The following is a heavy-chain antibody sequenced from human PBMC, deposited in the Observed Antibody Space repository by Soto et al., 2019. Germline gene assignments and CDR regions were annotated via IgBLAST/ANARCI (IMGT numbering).Heavy chain of an antibody. D-gene: IGHD1-7*01. V-gene: IGHV1-3*01. CDR1: GYTFTSYA. CDR3: ARVNHLELAYFDY. J-gene: IGHJ4*02. CDR2: INAGNGNT. Sequence: QVQLVQSGAEVKKPGASVKVSCKASGYTFTSYAMHWVRQAPGQRLEWMGWINAGNGNTKYSQKFKGRVTITRDTSASTAYMELSSLRSEDTAVYYCARVNHLELAYFDYWGQGTLVTVSS.